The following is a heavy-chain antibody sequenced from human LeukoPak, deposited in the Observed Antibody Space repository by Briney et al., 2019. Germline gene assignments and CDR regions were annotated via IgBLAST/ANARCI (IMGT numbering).Heavy chain of an antibody. CDR2: ISYDGSNK. CDR1: GFTFSSYA. J-gene: IGHJ4*02. V-gene: IGHV3-30-3*01. D-gene: IGHD3-10*01. Sequence: GGSLRLSCAASGFTFSSYAMHWVRQAPGKGLEWVAVISYDGSNKYYADSVRGRFTISRDNSKNTLYLQITSLRAEDTAVYYCARDGPLITMVRGVIIRSYYFDYWGQGTLVTVSS. CDR3: ARDGPLITMVRGVIIRSYYFDY.